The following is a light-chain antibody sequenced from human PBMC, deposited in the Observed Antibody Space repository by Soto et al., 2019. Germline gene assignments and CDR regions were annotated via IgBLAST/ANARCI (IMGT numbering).Light chain of an antibody. CDR2: DAS. CDR1: QSVGSY. J-gene: IGKJ4*01. Sequence: EIVLTQSPATLSLSPGERATLSCRASQSVGSYLAWYQKKPGQPPRLLIYDASNRATDIPARFSGSGSGTDFTLTISSLAPEDFAIYYCQQRNSWPLTFGGGTKVDIK. V-gene: IGKV3-11*01. CDR3: QQRNSWPLT.